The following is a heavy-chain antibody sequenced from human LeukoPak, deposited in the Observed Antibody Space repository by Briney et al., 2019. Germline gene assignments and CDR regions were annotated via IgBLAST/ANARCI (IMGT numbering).Heavy chain of an antibody. CDR2: INPNSGGT. V-gene: IGHV1-2*02. D-gene: IGHD2-15*01. CDR1: GYTFTGYY. CDR3: VPSSGEGRFYFDY. J-gene: IGHJ4*02. Sequence: ASVKVSCKASGYTFTGYYMHWVRQAPGQGLEWMGWINPNSGGTSYAQKFQGRVTMTRDTSISTAYMELSRLRSDDTAVYYCVPSSGEGRFYFDYWGQGTLVTVSS.